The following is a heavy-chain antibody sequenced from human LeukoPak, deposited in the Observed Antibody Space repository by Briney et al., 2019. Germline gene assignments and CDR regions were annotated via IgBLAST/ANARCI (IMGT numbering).Heavy chain of an antibody. J-gene: IGHJ4*02. Sequence: GGSLRLSCAVSGFTFSSYSMNWVRQAPGKGLEWVSSINSGSSHIYYAGSVKGRFTISRDNAKNSLYLQMNSLRAEDTAVYYCARDWFHAIDYWGQGTLVTVSS. CDR1: GFTFSSYS. D-gene: IGHD2/OR15-2a*01. CDR2: INSGSSHI. CDR3: ARDWFHAIDY. V-gene: IGHV3-21*01.